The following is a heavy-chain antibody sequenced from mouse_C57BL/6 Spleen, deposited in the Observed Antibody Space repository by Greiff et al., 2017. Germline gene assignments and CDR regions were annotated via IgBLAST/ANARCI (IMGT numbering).Heavy chain of an antibody. D-gene: IGHD2-5*01. CDR3: ARVRDYYSNSYAMDY. CDR2: ISYDGSN. V-gene: IGHV3-6*01. J-gene: IGHJ4*01. Sequence: ESGPGLVKPSQSLSLTCSVTGYSITSGYYWNWIRQFPGNKLEWMGYISYDGSNNYNPSLKNRISITRDTSKNQFFLKLNSVTTEDTATYYCARVRDYYSNSYAMDYWGQGTSVTVSS. CDR1: GYSITSGYY.